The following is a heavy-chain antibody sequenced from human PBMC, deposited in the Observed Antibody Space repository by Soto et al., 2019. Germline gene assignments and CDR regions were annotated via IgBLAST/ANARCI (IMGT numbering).Heavy chain of an antibody. V-gene: IGHV1-18*04. D-gene: IGHD3-22*01. CDR1: GYTFTSYG. J-gene: IGHJ5*02. CDR2: ISAYNGNT. CDR3: ARDLGSGYYDSSGYLWFDP. Sequence: GASVKVSCKASGYTFTSYGISWVRQAPGQGLEWMGWISAYNGNTNYAQKLQGRVTMTTDTSTSTAYMELRSLRSDDTAVYYCARDLGSGYYDSSGYLWFDPWGQGTLVTVPQ.